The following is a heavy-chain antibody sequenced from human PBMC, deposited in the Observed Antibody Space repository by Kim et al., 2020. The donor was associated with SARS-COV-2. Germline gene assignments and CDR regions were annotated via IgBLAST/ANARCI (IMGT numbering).Heavy chain of an antibody. J-gene: IGHJ6*02. CDR3: AKDVCSSVSCPYSCYYGRDV. Sequence: GGSLRLSCAASGFRFDEYAMNWVRQVPGKGLEWVSFISSDGANTYYADPVKARFTISRYNNRGSLYVRMSSLRTEDTASYFCAKDVCSSVSCPYSCYYGRDVWAQ. D-gene: IGHD2-2*01. CDR1: GFRFDEYA. CDR2: ISSDGANT. V-gene: IGHV3-43*02.